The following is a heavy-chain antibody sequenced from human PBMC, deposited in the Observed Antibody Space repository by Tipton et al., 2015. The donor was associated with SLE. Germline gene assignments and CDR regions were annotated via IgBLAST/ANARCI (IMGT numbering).Heavy chain of an antibody. Sequence: TLSLTCAVSGGSFTMYYWSWIRQSPGKGLEWIGEINHSGSTNYNPSLKARVTLSADTSKNQVSLRLTSVTAADTAVYFCVRGQEDWYFDVWGRGTLVTVSS. CDR2: INHSGST. V-gene: IGHV4-34*01. CDR1: GGSFTMYY. J-gene: IGHJ2*01. CDR3: VRGQEDWYFDV.